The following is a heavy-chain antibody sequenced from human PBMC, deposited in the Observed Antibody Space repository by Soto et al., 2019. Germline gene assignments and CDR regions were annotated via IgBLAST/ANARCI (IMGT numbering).Heavy chain of an antibody. CDR2: ISYDGSNK. J-gene: IGHJ2*01. V-gene: IGHV3-30*03. CDR3: VFFFQAEDGIRDVRSVSAFLLNRSSDL. D-gene: IGHD3-10*02. Sequence: GKGLEWVAVISYDGSNKYYADSVKGRFTISRENSKNTMYLQMNSMRAEDTVVYFCVFFFQAEDGIRDVRSVSAFLLNRSSDL.